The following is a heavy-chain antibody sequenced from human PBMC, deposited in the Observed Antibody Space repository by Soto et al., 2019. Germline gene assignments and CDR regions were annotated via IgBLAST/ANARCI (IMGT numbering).Heavy chain of an antibody. V-gene: IGHV4-59*01. J-gene: IGHJ6*02. CDR3: ARVSAAARVLRYFGPYYYYGMDV. D-gene: IGHD3-9*01. CDR2: IYYSGST. CDR1: GGSISSYY. Sequence: PSETLSLTCTVSGGSISSYYWSWIRQPPGKGLEWIGYIYYSGSTNYTPALKSRVTISVDTSKNLFSLKLSSVTAADTAVYYCARVSAAARVLRYFGPYYYYGMDVWGQGTTVTVSS.